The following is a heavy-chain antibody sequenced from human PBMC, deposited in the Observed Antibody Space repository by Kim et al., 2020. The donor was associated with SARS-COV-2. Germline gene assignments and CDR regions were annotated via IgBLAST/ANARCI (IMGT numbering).Heavy chain of an antibody. J-gene: IGHJ6*02. V-gene: IGHV4-59*01. CDR3: ATTFGGPHYYYYGMDV. D-gene: IGHD3-16*01. Sequence: SLKSGVTISVDPSKNQFSLKLSAVTAADTAVYYCATTFGGPHYYYYGMDVWGQGTTVTVSS.